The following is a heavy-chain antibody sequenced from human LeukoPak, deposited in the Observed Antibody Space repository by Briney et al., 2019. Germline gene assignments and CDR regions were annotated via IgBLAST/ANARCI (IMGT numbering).Heavy chain of an antibody. J-gene: IGHJ5*02. CDR2: ISAYNGNT. D-gene: IGHD2-15*01. Sequence: ASVKVSCKASGYTFTSYGISWVRQAPGQGVEWMGWISAYNGNTNYAQKLQGRVTMTTDTSTSTAYMELRSLRSDDTAVYYCARDLPAYCSGGSCYWFDPWGQGTLVTVSS. V-gene: IGHV1-18*01. CDR3: ARDLPAYCSGGSCYWFDP. CDR1: GYTFTSYG.